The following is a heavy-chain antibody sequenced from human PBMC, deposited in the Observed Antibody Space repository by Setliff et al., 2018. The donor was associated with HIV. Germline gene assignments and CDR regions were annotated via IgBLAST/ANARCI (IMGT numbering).Heavy chain of an antibody. CDR2: IIPIFGTA. D-gene: IGHD3-10*01. Sequence: GASVKVSCKASGGTFSTYAISWVRQAPGQGLEWMGGIIPIFGTANYDQRFQGRVTITRDMSTSTAYMELSSLRSEDAAVYYCAAGQVTMIRGAPYYYHYGVDVWGQGTTVTVSS. V-gene: IGHV1-69*05. CDR1: GGTFSTYA. J-gene: IGHJ6*02. CDR3: AAGQVTMIRGAPYYYHYGVDV.